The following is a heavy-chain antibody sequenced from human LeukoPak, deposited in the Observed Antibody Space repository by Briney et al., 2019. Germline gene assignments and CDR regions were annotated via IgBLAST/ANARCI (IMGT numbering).Heavy chain of an antibody. CDR2: ISSSGSTI. Sequence: PGGSLRLSCAASGFVFSASYMSWVRQAPGKGLEWVSYISSSGSTIYYADSVKGRFTISRDNAKNSLYLQMNSLRAEDTAVYYCARDRYCSGGSCYSDAFDIWGQGTMVTVSS. CDR1: GFVFSASY. CDR3: ARDRYCSGGSCYSDAFDI. V-gene: IGHV3-11*01. D-gene: IGHD2-15*01. J-gene: IGHJ3*02.